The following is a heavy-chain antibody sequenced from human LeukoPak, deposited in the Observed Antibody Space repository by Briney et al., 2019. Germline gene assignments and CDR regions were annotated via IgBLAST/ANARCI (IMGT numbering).Heavy chain of an antibody. Sequence: PGGSLRLSCAASGFSFSSYAMHWVRQAPGKGLEWVAVISYDGSNKYYADSVKGRFTISRDSSKNTLFLRMHILRAEDTAVYYCATHRSLNVHDSSGYYYPDAFDVWGQGTMVTVSS. CDR2: ISYDGSNK. D-gene: IGHD3-22*01. V-gene: IGHV3-30-3*01. J-gene: IGHJ3*01. CDR3: ATHRSLNVHDSSGYYYPDAFDV. CDR1: GFSFSSYA.